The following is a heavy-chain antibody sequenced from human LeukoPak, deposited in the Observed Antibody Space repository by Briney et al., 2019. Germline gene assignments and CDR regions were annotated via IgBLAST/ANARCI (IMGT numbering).Heavy chain of an antibody. CDR3: ARDSLTGPDYGMDV. V-gene: IGHV4-31*03. Sequence: SETLSLTCTVSGASISSGGYFWTWIRQHPGKGLEYIGYIYYGGSTNYKPSLESRVTISVDTSKNQFSLKLSSVTAADTAVYYCARDSLTGPDYGMDVWGQGTTVTVSS. J-gene: IGHJ6*02. CDR1: GASISSGGYF. CDR2: IYYGGST.